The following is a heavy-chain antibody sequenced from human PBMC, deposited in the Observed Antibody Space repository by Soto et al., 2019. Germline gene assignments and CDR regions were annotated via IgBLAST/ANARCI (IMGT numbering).Heavy chain of an antibody. D-gene: IGHD3-22*01. CDR2: IYYSGST. CDR3: ARQDSKRGGMDV. Sequence: SETLSLTCTVSGGSISSSSYYWGWIRQPPGKGLEWIGSIYYSGSTYYNPSLKSRVTISVDTSKNQFSLKLSSVTAADTAVYYCARQDSKRGGMDVWGQGTTVTVSS. J-gene: IGHJ6*02. V-gene: IGHV4-39*01. CDR1: GGSISSSSYY.